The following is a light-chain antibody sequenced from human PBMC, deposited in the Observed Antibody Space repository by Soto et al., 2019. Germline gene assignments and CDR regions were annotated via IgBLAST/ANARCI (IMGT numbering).Light chain of an antibody. V-gene: IGLV2-14*01. CDR3: SSYTSSNTLV. J-gene: IGLJ1*01. CDR1: SSDVGGFNY. Sequence: QSALTQPASVSGSPGQSITISCTGTSSDVGGFNYVSWYQHHPGKAPKLMIYEVTNRPSGVSNRFSGSKSGSTASLTISGLQAEDEADYYCSSYTSSNTLVFGTGTKLTVL. CDR2: EVT.